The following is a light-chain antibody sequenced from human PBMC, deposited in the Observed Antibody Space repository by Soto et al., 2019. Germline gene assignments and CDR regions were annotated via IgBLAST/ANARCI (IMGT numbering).Light chain of an antibody. Sequence: QSVLTQPRSVSGSPGQSVTISCTGTSSNVGAYNFVSWYQQHPGKAPKLIISDVIKRPSGVPDRFSGSKSGHTASLTISGLQDVDEADYFCCSYAGSNTLVFGGGTKVTVL. CDR1: SSNVGAYNF. J-gene: IGLJ2*01. CDR3: CSYAGSNTLV. V-gene: IGLV2-11*01. CDR2: DVI.